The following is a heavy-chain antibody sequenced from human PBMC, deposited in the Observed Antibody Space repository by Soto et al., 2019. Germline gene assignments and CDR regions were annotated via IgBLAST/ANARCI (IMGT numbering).Heavy chain of an antibody. Sequence: GGSLRLSCAASGFTFSSYGMHWDRQAPGKGLEWVAVIWYDGSNKYYADSVKGRFTISRDNSKNTLYLQMNSLRAEDTAVYYCARDSSSSDYYYYYMDVWGKGTTVTVSS. J-gene: IGHJ6*03. D-gene: IGHD6-6*01. CDR2: IWYDGSNK. V-gene: IGHV3-33*01. CDR3: ARDSSSSDYYYYYMDV. CDR1: GFTFSSYG.